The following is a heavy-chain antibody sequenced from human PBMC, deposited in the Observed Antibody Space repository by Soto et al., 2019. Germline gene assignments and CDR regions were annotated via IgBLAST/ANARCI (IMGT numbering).Heavy chain of an antibody. V-gene: IGHV3-11*06. D-gene: IGHD3-22*01. J-gene: IGHJ4*02. CDR3: ARAYDNSGHPHRFDY. CDR1: GFTFSDYY. CDR2: ISSSVSYT. Sequence: GGSLRLSCAASGFTFSDYYMSWIRQAPGKGLEWVSYISSSVSYTNYADSVKGRFTISRDNAKNSLYLQMNSLRAEDTAVYYCARAYDNSGHPHRFDYWGQGTLVTVSS.